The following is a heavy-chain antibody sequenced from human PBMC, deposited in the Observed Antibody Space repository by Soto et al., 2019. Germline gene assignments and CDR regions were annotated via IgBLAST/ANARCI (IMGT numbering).Heavy chain of an antibody. CDR2: INHSGST. V-gene: IGHV4-34*01. D-gene: IGHD7-27*01. CDR1: GGSFSGYY. CDR3: ARGWGRIFDY. Sequence: QVQLQQWGAGLLKPSETLSLTCAVYGGSFSGYYWNWIRQPPGKGLEWIGEINHSGSTNYTPSLKSRVTISVDTSKNQFSLKLSSVTAADTAVYYFARGWGRIFDYWGQGTLVTVSS. J-gene: IGHJ4*02.